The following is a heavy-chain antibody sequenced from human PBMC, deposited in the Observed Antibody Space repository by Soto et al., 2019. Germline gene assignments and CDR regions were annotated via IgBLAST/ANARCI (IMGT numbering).Heavy chain of an antibody. D-gene: IGHD6-6*01. CDR3: TRVNGHSSSDYFDY. CDR2: IRSKAYGGTT. CDR1: GFTFGDYA. Sequence: GGSLRLSCTASGFTFGDYAMSWFRQAPGKGLEWVGFIRSKAYGGTTEYAASVKGRFTTSRDDSKSIAYLQMNSLKTEDTAVYYCTRVNGHSSSDYFDYWGQGTLVTVS. J-gene: IGHJ4*02. V-gene: IGHV3-49*03.